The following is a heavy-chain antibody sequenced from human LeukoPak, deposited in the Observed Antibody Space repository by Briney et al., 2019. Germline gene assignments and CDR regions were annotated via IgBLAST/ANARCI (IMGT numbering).Heavy chain of an antibody. V-gene: IGHV4-4*07. J-gene: IGHJ6*02. CDR1: GGSISSYY. Sequence: SETLSLTCTVSGGSISSYYWSWIRQPAGKGLEWIGRIYTSGSTNYNPSLKSRVTMSVDTSKNQFSLKLSSVTAADTAVYYCARGPIGFRSSWYSNILYRYYYYGMDVWGQGTTATVSS. CDR2: IYTSGST. CDR3: ARGPIGFRSSWYSNILYRYYYYGMDV. D-gene: IGHD6-13*01.